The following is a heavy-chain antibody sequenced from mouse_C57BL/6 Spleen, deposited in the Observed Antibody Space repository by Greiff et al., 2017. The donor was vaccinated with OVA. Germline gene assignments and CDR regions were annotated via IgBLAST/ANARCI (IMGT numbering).Heavy chain of an antibody. J-gene: IGHJ3*01. Sequence: EVKLQQSGPELVKPGASVKISCKASGYTFTDYYMNWVKQSHGKSLEWIGDINPNNGGTSYNQKFKGKATLTVDKSSSTAYMELHSLTSEDSAVYYCARSTTVQPDWFAYWGQGTLVTVSA. V-gene: IGHV1-26*01. CDR1: GYTFTDYY. CDR2: INPNNGGT. D-gene: IGHD1-1*01. CDR3: ARSTTVQPDWFAY.